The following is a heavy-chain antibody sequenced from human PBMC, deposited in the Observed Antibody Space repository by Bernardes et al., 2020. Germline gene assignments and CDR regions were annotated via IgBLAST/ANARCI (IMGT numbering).Heavy chain of an antibody. CDR1: GDSMTKDY. CDR2: IYHSGNT. V-gene: IGHV4-59*01. CDR3: VTVPSVEAMI. Sequence: SETLSLTCNVSGDSMTKDYWSWIRQPPGKGLEWIAYIYHSGNTIYNPSLRSRVTISMDTSKNQFSLKMISVSAADTAVYYCVTVPSVEAMIWGQGTLVTVSS. J-gene: IGHJ4*02. D-gene: IGHD3-22*01.